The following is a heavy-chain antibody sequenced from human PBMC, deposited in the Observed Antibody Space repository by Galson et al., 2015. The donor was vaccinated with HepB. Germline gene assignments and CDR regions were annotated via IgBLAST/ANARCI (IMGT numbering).Heavy chain of an antibody. D-gene: IGHD1-26*01. CDR3: AKDYTGSYEFFDY. Sequence: SLRLSCAASGFTFSSYGLHWVRQAPGKGLEWVAIISYAGSNKYYTDSVKGRFTISRGNSKNTLYLQMNSLRAEDTAVYYCAKDYTGSYEFFDYWGQGTLVTVSS. V-gene: IGHV3-30*18. CDR2: ISYAGSNK. CDR1: GFTFSSYG. J-gene: IGHJ4*02.